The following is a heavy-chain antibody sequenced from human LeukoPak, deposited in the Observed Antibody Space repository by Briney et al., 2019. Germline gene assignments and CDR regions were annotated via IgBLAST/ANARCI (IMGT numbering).Heavy chain of an antibody. Sequence: GGSLRLSCAASGFTFSSYEMNWVRQVPGKGLEWISYISSSGSTIYFADSVKGRFTISRDNAKNSLYLQMNSLRAEDTAVYYCARPSRPYRSSEYFQHWGQGTVVIVSS. CDR2: ISSSGSTI. J-gene: IGHJ1*01. CDR1: GFTFSSYE. D-gene: IGHD6-13*01. V-gene: IGHV3-48*03. CDR3: ARPSRPYRSSEYFQH.